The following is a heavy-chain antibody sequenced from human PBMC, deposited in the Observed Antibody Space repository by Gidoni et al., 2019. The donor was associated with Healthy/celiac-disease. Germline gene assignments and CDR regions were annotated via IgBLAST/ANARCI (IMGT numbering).Heavy chain of an antibody. D-gene: IGHD3-3*01. V-gene: IGHV3-15*01. Sequence: EVQLVESGGGLVKPGGSLRPHCAASGFPFSNAWMSWVRQAPGKGLEWVVRIKSKTDGGTTDYAAPVKGRFTISRDDSKNTLYLQMNSLKTEDTAVYYCTMADFWSGYYRWGQGTLVTVSS. J-gene: IGHJ4*02. CDR3: TMADFWSGYYR. CDR2: IKSKTDGGTT. CDR1: GFPFSNAW.